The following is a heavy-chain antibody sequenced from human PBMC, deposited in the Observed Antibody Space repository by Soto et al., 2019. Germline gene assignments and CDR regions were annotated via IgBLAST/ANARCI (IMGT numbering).Heavy chain of an antibody. CDR2: IYYSGST. D-gene: IGHD3-9*01. V-gene: IGHV4-59*08. Sequence: SETLSLTCTLSGSSISTYYWSWIRQPPGKGLEWIGYIYYSGSTVYNPSLESRVSMSVDTSKNQFSLRLSSVTAADTAFYYCARQLRYFGNFDYWGQGTLVTVSS. CDR3: ARQLRYFGNFDY. J-gene: IGHJ4*02. CDR1: GSSISTYY.